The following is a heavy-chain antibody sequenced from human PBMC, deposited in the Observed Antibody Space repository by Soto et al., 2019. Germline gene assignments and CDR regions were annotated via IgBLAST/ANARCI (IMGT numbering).Heavy chain of an antibody. J-gene: IGHJ3*02. Sequence: QITLKESGPPLVKPTQTLTLTCTFSGFSLSTSGVAVGWIRQPPGKALEWLALIYWDDDKRFSPSLKSRLTITKDTSKNQVVLTMTNMDPVDTATYYCAHRSTRYSSAWYDAFDIWGQGTMVTVSS. D-gene: IGHD6-19*01. CDR1: GFSLSTSGVA. V-gene: IGHV2-5*02. CDR2: IYWDDDK. CDR3: AHRSTRYSSAWYDAFDI.